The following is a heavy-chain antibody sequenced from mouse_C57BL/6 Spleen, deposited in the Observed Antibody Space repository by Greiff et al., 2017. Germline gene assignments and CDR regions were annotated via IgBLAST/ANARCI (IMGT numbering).Heavy chain of an antibody. CDR2: INPSSGYT. V-gene: IGHV1-4*01. CDR1: GYTFTSYT. D-gene: IGHD3-1*01. Sequence: QVQLQQSGAELARPGASVKMSCKASGYTFTSYTMHWVKQRPGQGLEWIGYINPSSGYTKYNQKFKDKATLTADKSSSTAYMQLSSLTSEDSAVYYCAREGYMDAMDYWGQGTSVTVAS. CDR3: AREGYMDAMDY. J-gene: IGHJ4*01.